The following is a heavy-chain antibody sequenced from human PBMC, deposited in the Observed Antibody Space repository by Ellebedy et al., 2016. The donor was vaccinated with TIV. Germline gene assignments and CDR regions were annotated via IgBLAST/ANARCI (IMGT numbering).Heavy chain of an antibody. CDR1: GYTFTGYY. J-gene: IGHJ6*02. D-gene: IGHD3-22*01. V-gene: IGHV1-2*04. CDR3: AREGYYDSSGRAGGMDV. CDR2: INPNSGGT. Sequence: ASVKVSCXASGYTFTGYYMHWVRQAPGQGLEWMGWINPNSGGTNYAQKFQGWVTMTRDTSISTAYMELSRLRSDDTAVYYCAREGYYDSSGRAGGMDVWGQGTTVTVSS.